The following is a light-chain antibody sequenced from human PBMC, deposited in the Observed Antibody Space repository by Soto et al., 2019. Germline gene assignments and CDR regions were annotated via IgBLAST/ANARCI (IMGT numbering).Light chain of an antibody. V-gene: IGKV3-20*01. J-gene: IGKJ2*01. CDR1: QSVRSNF. Sequence: EIVLTQSPGTLSLSPGDTATLSCRASQSVRSNFLAWYQHKPGQAPRLLIHDAYSRATGIPDRFSGSGSDRDFTLTISRLEPEDFPVYYCQQYAGSPRTFGQGTKLEIK. CDR2: DAY. CDR3: QQYAGSPRT.